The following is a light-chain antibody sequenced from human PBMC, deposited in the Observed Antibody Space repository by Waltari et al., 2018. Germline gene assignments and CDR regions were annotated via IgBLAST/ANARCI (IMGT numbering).Light chain of an antibody. J-gene: IGKJ2*01. V-gene: IGKV3-11*01. CDR2: EAS. CDR3: QQRSNWPYT. Sequence: EIVLTQSPATLSLSPGERATLSCRASQSVSSYLAWYQQKPGQAPRLLIYEASSSATGIPARFSGSGSGTDFTLTISSLEPEDFAVYYCQQRSNWPYTFGQGTKLEIK. CDR1: QSVSSY.